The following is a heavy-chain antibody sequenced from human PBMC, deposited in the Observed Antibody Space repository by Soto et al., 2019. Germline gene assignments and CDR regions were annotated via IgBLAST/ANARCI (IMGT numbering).Heavy chain of an antibody. J-gene: IGHJ6*02. D-gene: IGHD3-22*01. CDR2: ISYDGSKK. CDR1: GFSFSNYA. V-gene: IGHV3-30*18. CDR3: AKKDSAYYDSTGYSDGMDV. Sequence: LRLSCAASGFSFSNYAMHWVRQAPGKGLEWVALISYDGSKKYYADSVKGRFTISRDNSKNTLYLQMNSLGAEDTAVYYCAKKDSAYYDSTGYSDGMDVWGQGTTVTVSS.